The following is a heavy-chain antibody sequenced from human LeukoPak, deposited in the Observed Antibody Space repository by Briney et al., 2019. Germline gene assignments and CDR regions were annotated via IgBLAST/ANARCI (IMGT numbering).Heavy chain of an antibody. CDR2: IYYSGST. D-gene: IGHD3-9*01. J-gene: IGHJ6*03. V-gene: IGHV4-39*01. CDR1: GGSISSSSYY. CDR3: ARHRTGYRATYYYMDV. Sequence: PSETLSLTCTVSGGSISSSSYYWGWIRQPPGKGLEWIGSIYYSGSTYYNPSLKSRVTISVDTSKNQFSLKLSSVTAADAAVYYCARHRTGYRATYYYMDVWGKGTTVTISS.